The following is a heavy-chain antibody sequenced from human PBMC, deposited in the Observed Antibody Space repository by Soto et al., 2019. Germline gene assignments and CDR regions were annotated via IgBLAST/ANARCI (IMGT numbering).Heavy chain of an antibody. V-gene: IGHV4-4*02. CDR2: IYHSGST. J-gene: IGHJ6*02. CDR1: GGSISGSNW. Sequence: PSETLSLTCAVSGGSISGSNWWSWVRQPPGKGPEWIGEIYHSGSTNYNPSLKSRVTISVDKSKNQFSLKLSSVTAADTAVYYCARGVVAMVRGVIGPNHYGMDVWGQGTTVTVSS. D-gene: IGHD3-10*01. CDR3: ARGVVAMVRGVIGPNHYGMDV.